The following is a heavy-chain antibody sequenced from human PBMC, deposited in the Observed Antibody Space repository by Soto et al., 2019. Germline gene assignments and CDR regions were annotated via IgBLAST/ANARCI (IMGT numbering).Heavy chain of an antibody. D-gene: IGHD2-8*01. V-gene: IGHV3-21*01. CDR1: GFTFTTYG. CDR2: ISSRTGSSK. CDR3: ARKGVSNLDY. J-gene: IGHJ4*02. Sequence: GGSLRLSCAASGFTFTTYGMNWVRQAPGKGLEWVSFISSRTGSSKEYADSVRGRFTASRDNAKNSVYLQMNSLRVEDTAVYYCARKGVSNLDYWGQGTLVTVSS.